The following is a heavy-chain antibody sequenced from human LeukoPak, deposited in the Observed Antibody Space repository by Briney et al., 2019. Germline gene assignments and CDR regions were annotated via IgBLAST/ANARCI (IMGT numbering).Heavy chain of an antibody. D-gene: IGHD3-3*01. Sequence: GGSLRLSCAASGFTFSSYAMQWVRQAPGKGLEWVAVISYDGSNKYYADSVKGRFTISRDNSKNTLYLQMNSLRAEDTAVYYCARGTVLRFLEWLLYTDYWGQGTLVTVSS. V-gene: IGHV3-30*01. CDR2: ISYDGSNK. J-gene: IGHJ4*02. CDR1: GFTFSSYA. CDR3: ARGTVLRFLEWLLYTDY.